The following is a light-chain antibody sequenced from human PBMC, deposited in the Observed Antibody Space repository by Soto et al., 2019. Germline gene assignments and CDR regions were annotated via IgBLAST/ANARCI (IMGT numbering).Light chain of an antibody. CDR1: QSVSSN. Sequence: EIVMTQSPATLSVSPGERATLSCRASQSVSSNSALYQQKPGRAHRLLIYRAASRATGIPDRFSGSGSGTDFTLTISRLEPEDFAMYYCQQDGYLVTFGGGTKVDIK. J-gene: IGKJ4*01. CDR2: RAA. CDR3: QQDGYLVT. V-gene: IGKV3D-15*01.